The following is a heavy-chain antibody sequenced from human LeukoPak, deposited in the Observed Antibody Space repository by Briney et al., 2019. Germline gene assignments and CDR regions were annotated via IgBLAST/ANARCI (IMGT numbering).Heavy chain of an antibody. V-gene: IGHV3-11*01. CDR2: VSSSGSTV. D-gene: IGHD5-18*01. CDR1: GFTFSNYY. Sequence: PAESLTLSCAASGFTFSNYYMSWNRQAPGKGMEWDSYVSSSGSTVYSADSVKSRFTISRDNAKNSLYLQMNSLRAEDTAVYYCARSSYGRGYSYVDYWGQGTLVTVSS. J-gene: IGHJ4*02. CDR3: ARSSYGRGYSYVDY.